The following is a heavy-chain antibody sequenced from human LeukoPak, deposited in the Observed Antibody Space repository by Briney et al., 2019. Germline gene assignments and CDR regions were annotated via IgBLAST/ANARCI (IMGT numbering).Heavy chain of an antibody. CDR2: IVGDASDT. Sequence: SGGSLRLSCAASGFTFRSYWMSWIRLAPGKGLEWVSGIVGDASDTYYIDSVKGRFTLSRDNFKNTMSLEMNSLRVEDTAVYYCAKDFKSGDGYWDFDYWGQGILVTVSS. V-gene: IGHV3-23*01. J-gene: IGHJ4*02. D-gene: IGHD5-24*01. CDR1: GFTFRSYW. CDR3: AKDFKSGDGYWDFDY.